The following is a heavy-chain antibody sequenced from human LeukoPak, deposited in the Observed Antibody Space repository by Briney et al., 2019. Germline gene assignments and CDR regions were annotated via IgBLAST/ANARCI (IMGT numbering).Heavy chain of an antibody. D-gene: IGHD5-18*01. Sequence: TLGSLRLSCAASVVTASSNYMSWVRQAPGKGLWWGSVIYSGGSTYYADSVKGRFTISRDNSKNTLYLQMNSLRAEDTAVYYCARGRVLDTAMVPEYYFDFWGRETLVSVSS. J-gene: IGHJ4*02. CDR2: IYSGGST. V-gene: IGHV3-66*01. CDR1: VVTASSNY. CDR3: ARGRVLDTAMVPEYYFDF.